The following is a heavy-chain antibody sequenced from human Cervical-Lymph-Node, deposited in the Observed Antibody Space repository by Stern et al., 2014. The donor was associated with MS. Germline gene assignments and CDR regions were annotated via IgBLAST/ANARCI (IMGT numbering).Heavy chain of an antibody. CDR2: ISHEGSSR. J-gene: IGHJ4*02. D-gene: IGHD3-22*01. V-gene: IGHV3-30*18. CDR3: AKPLTNYHDTRGFGAFDF. CDR1: GFTFSSYG. Sequence: QLVQSGGGVVQPGRSLRLSCAASGFTFSSYGIHWVRQAPGKGLEWVAVISHEGSSRHYADSVKGRFTISRDNSKNTLYLQMNSVRTEDTAVYYCAKPLTNYHDTRGFGAFDFWGQGTLVTVSS.